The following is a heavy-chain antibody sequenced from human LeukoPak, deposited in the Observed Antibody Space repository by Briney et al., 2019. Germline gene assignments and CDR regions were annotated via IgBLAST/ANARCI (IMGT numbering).Heavy chain of an antibody. J-gene: IGHJ4*02. D-gene: IGHD5-12*01. CDR1: GYPFRSYV. Sequence: ASVKVSCKASGYPFRSYVIHWLRQAPGQSFEWIGWINPANGNTKYSRNFQGRVTITRDTSASVVYMELSSLRYEDTAVYYCARDGYDADGYLDYWGQGALVPVSS. V-gene: IGHV1-3*01. CDR3: ARDGYDADGYLDY. CDR2: INPANGNT.